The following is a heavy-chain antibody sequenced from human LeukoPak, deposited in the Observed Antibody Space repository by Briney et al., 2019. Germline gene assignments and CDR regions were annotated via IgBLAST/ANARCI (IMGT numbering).Heavy chain of an antibody. CDR2: ISGSGGGT. CDR3: AKRSLDVWGCYNGMDV. V-gene: IGHV3-23*01. Sequence: GGSLRLSYAASGFTLSNYAMSWVRQAPGKGLEWVSSISGSGGGTYYADSVKGRFTISRDNSTNTLYLQMNSLRAEDTAVYYCAKRSLDVWGCYNGMDVWGQGTTVTVSS. J-gene: IGHJ6*02. D-gene: IGHD3-16*01. CDR1: GFTLSNYA.